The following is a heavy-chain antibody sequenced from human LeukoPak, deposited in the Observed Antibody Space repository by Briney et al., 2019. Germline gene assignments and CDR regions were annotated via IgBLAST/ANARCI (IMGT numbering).Heavy chain of an antibody. CDR2: VSSSSNYI. V-gene: IGHV3-21*01. Sequence: GGSLRLSCAASGFIFSSYNMNWVRQAPGKGLEWVSSVSSSSNYIYYADSVKGRFTVSRDNAKSSLSLQMNSLTAEDTAVYFCARDGYNSANGIDVWGQGTMVTVSS. J-gene: IGHJ3*01. CDR3: ARDGYNSANGIDV. CDR1: GFIFSSYN. D-gene: IGHD1-1*01.